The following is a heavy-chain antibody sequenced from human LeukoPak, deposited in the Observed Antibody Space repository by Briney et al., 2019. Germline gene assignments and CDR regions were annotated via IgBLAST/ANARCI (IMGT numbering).Heavy chain of an antibody. CDR3: ARDPPDSLTGERFDP. Sequence: GSVKFSCKASGYTFPSYGISWVRQAPGQGLEWMGWISAYNGKTNYAQKLPGRVTLTTDTSTSTAYMELRSPRSDDTAVYYCARDPPDSLTGERFDPWGQGTLVTVSS. J-gene: IGHJ5*02. D-gene: IGHD3-9*01. CDR2: ISAYNGKT. V-gene: IGHV1-18*04. CDR1: GYTFPSYG.